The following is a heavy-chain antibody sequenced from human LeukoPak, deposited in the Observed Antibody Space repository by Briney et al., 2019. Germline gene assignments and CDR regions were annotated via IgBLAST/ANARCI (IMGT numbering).Heavy chain of an antibody. D-gene: IGHD5-18*01. CDR2: IYHSGST. J-gene: IGHJ3*01. V-gene: IGHV4-4*02. CDR3: ARIPTDTTMGRRAFDV. CDR1: GGSISSSNW. Sequence: MASETLSLTCAVSGGSISSSNWWSWVRQPPGKGLEWIGEIYHSGSTNYNPSLKSRVTISVDKSKNQFSLKLSSVTAADTAIYYCARIPTDTTMGRRAFDVWGQGTMVTVSS.